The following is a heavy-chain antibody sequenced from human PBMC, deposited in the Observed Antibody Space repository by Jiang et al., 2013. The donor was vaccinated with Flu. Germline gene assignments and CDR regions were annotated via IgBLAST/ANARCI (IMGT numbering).Heavy chain of an antibody. CDR2: ISHSGST. Sequence: GSGLVKPSETLSLTCTVSGGSISSSDYFWGWIRQPPGKGLEYFASISHSGSTFYNPSLKSRVTISVDTSKNQFSLKLSSVTAADTAVYYCARGHYYYGSGSYYNAYYFDYWGQGTLVTVS. CDR3: ARGHYYYGSGSYYNAYYFDY. CDR1: GGSISSSDYF. D-gene: IGHD3-10*01. J-gene: IGHJ4*02. V-gene: IGHV4-39*07.